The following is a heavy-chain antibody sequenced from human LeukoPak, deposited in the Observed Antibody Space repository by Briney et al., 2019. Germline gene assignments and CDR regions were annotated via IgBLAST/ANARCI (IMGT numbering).Heavy chain of an antibody. V-gene: IGHV3-73*01. Sequence: GGSLRLSCAASGFTFSGSAIHWVRQSSGKGLEWVGHIDKKDNFYATTSAASVTGRFTISRDDSKNTAYLQTNSLKTEDTALYYCTRDSGTYNWLDPWGQGTPVTVSS. CDR2: IDKKDNFYAT. CDR1: GFTFSGSA. J-gene: IGHJ5*02. CDR3: TRDSGTYNWLDP. D-gene: IGHD1-26*01.